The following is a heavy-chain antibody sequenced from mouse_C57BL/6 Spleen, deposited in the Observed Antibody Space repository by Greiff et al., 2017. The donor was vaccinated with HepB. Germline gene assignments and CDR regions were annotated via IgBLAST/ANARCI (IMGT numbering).Heavy chain of an antibody. CDR2: IYPSDSET. D-gene: IGHD4-1*01. J-gene: IGHJ4*01. Sequence: QVQLKQPGAELVRPGSSVKLSCKASGYTFTSYWMDWVKQRPGQGLEWIGNIYPSDSETHYNQKFKDKATLTVDKSSSTAYMQLSSLTSEDSAVYYCARETGYAMDCWGQGTSVTVSS. CDR1: GYTFTSYW. CDR3: ARETGYAMDC. V-gene: IGHV1-61*01.